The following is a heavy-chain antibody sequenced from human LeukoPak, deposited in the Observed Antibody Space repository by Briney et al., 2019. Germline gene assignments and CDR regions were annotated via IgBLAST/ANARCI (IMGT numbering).Heavy chain of an antibody. Sequence: GGSLRLSCAASGFTFSNYAIHWVRQAPGRGLEWVAAISDGNSQHYGAPVKGRFTISRDNSKNTVYLQINTLRTDDAAIYYCAKPYPTLTTSAVLDNWGQGTLVTVSS. CDR3: AKPYPTLTTSAVLDN. V-gene: IGHV3-30*18. J-gene: IGHJ4*02. D-gene: IGHD1-1*01. CDR1: GFTFSNYA. CDR2: ISDGNSQ.